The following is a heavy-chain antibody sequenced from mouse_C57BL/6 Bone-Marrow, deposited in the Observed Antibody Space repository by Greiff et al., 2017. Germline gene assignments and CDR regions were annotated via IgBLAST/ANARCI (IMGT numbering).Heavy chain of an antibody. V-gene: IGHV1-69*02. J-gene: IGHJ1*01. CDR2: IYPSDSYT. CDR1: GYTFTSYW. Sequence: QVQLQQSGAELVRPGASVKLSCKASGYTFTSYWINWVKQRPGQGLEWIGNIYPSDSYTNYNQKFKDKATLTVDKSSSTAYMQLSSPTSEDSAVYYCTRYTTVVAEDWYFDVWGAGTTVTVSS. CDR3: TRYTTVVAEDWYFDV. D-gene: IGHD1-1*01.